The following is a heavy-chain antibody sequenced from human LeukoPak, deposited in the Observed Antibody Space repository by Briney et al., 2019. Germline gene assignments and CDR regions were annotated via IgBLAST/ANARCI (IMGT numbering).Heavy chain of an antibody. CDR2: INHSGST. V-gene: IGHV4-34*01. CDR1: GGSFSGYY. CDR3: ASEAPQGSIDY. Sequence: SETLSLTCAVHGGSFSGYYWSWIRPPPGKGLEWIGEINHSGSTNYNPSLKSRVTISVDTSKNQFSLKLSSVTAADTAVYYCASEAPQGSIDYWGQGTLVTVSS. J-gene: IGHJ4*02.